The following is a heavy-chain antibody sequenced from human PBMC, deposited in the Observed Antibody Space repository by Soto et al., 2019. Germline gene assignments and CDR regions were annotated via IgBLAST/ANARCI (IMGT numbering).Heavy chain of an antibody. CDR1: GLTFRRDG. D-gene: IGHD6-19*01. CDR3: ARDPSSGWYYFDC. CDR2: IWDDGSNK. J-gene: IGHJ4*02. Sequence: QVQLVESGGGVVQPGRSLRLSCAAPGLTFRRDGMNRVRQAPGKGLARVAVIWDDGSNKYYADSVKGRFTISRDNTKNTRYLQMNSLRAEDTAVYYCARDPSSGWYYFDCWGRGARVTVSS. V-gene: IGHV3-33*01.